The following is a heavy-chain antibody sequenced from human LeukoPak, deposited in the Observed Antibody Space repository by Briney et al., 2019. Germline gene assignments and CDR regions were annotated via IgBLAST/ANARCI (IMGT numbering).Heavy chain of an antibody. V-gene: IGHV1-69*05. CDR1: GYTFTGYY. CDR2: IIPIFGTA. J-gene: IGHJ4*02. Sequence: GASVKVSCKASGYTFTGYYMHWVRQAPGQGLEWMGGIIPIFGTANYAQKFQGRVTITTDESTSTAYMELSSLRSEDTAVYYCARGYSSGWGNYFDYWGQGTLVTVSS. D-gene: IGHD6-19*01. CDR3: ARGYSSGWGNYFDY.